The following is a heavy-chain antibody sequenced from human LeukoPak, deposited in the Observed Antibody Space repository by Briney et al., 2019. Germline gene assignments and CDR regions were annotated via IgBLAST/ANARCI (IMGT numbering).Heavy chain of an antibody. CDR3: ARDRDYGGNSIYFDY. V-gene: IGHV1-46*01. J-gene: IGHJ4*02. CDR1: GYTCTRYY. D-gene: IGHD4-23*01. Sequence: ASVKVSCKTSGYTCTRYYIHWVRQAPRQELEWMGIINPSGGSATYAQKFQGRVTMTTDTSTNTVYMELSSLSSADTAVYYCARDRDYGGNSIYFDYWGPGTLVTVSS. CDR2: INPSGGSA.